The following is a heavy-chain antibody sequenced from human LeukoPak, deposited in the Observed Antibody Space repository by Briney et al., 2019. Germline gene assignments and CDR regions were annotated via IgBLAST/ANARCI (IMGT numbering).Heavy chain of an antibody. D-gene: IGHD3-10*01. CDR1: GSSFSSYW. V-gene: IGHV5-51*01. J-gene: IGHJ4*02. CDR3: ARRRSSTLIDY. Sequence: GESLKISCQGSGSSFSSYWIAWVRQMPGKGLEWMGIIYPGDSDTTYSPSFQGQVTISADKSISTAYLQWSSLKASDTAMYFCARRRSSTLIDYWGQGTLVTVSS. CDR2: IYPGDSDT.